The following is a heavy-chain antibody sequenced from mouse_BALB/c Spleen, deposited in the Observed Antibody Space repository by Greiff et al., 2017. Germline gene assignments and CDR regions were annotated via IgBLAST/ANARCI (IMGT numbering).Heavy chain of an antibody. CDR3: ARQRYGNSVFAY. Sequence: EVKLMESGGGLVQPGGSLKLSCAASGFTFSSYTMSWVRQTPEKRLEWVAYISNGGGSTYYPDTVKGRFTISRDNAKNTLYLQMSSLKSEDTAMYYCARQRYGNSVFAYWGQGTLVTVSA. V-gene: IGHV5-12-2*01. CDR1: GFTFSSYT. J-gene: IGHJ3*01. D-gene: IGHD2-1*01. CDR2: ISNGGGST.